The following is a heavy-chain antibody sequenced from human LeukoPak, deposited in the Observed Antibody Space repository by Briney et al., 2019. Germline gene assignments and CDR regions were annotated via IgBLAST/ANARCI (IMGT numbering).Heavy chain of an antibody. Sequence: ASVNVSCKASGYTFTSYYMHWVRQAPGQGLEWMGIINPSGGSTSYAQKFQGRVTMTRDTSTSTVYMELSSLRSEDTAVYYCALWLVRGGFDYWGQGTLVTVSS. V-gene: IGHV1-46*01. CDR3: ALWLVRGGFDY. D-gene: IGHD6-19*01. CDR1: GYTFTSYY. CDR2: INPSGGST. J-gene: IGHJ4*02.